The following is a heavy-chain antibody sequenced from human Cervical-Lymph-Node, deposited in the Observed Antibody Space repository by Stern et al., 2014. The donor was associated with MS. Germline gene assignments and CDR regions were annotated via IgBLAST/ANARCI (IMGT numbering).Heavy chain of an antibody. V-gene: IGHV1-46*01. CDR1: GYTFIEYY. CDR2: IHPRGPVI. CDR3: ANDAQTGDDGFDT. J-gene: IGHJ3*02. D-gene: IGHD1-1*01. Sequence: MQLVESGAEVENPGASVTISCQASGYTFIEYYMHGVRQAPGLGLEWMATIHPRGPVITYAQAFQGRLIVTRDTSTSTVYMDLSGLRSEDTAVYFCANDAQTGDDGFDTWGQGTKVTVSS.